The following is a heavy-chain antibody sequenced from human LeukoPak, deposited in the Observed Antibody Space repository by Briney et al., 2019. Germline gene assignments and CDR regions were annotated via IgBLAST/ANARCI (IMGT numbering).Heavy chain of an antibody. V-gene: IGHV3-53*01. CDR3: ARGVVVIDDAFDI. J-gene: IGHJ3*02. D-gene: IGHD3-22*01. CDR2: IYSGGST. CDR1: GFPVSSNY. Sequence: GGSLRLSCAASGFPVSSNYMSWVRQAPGKGLEWVSVIYSGGSTYYADSVKGRFTISRDNSKNTLYLQMNSLRAEDTAVYYCARGVVVIDDAFDIWGQGTMVSVSS.